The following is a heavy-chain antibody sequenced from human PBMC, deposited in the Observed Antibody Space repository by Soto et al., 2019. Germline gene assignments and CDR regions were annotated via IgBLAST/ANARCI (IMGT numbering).Heavy chain of an antibody. D-gene: IGHD3-22*01. Sequence: SETLSLTCTVSGGSISSSSYYWGWIRQPPGKGLEWIGSIYYSGSTYYNPSLKSRVTISVDTSKNQFSLKLSSVTAADTAVYYCARTPSYDSSGYQPPYFDYWGQGTLVTVSS. J-gene: IGHJ4*02. CDR1: GGSISSSSYY. CDR2: IYYSGST. V-gene: IGHV4-39*01. CDR3: ARTPSYDSSGYQPPYFDY.